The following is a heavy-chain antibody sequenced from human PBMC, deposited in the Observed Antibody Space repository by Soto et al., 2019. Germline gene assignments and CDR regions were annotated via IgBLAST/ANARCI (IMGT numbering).Heavy chain of an antibody. CDR1: GFTFSGYS. Sequence: GSRSPSCAASGFTFSGYSMNWVRQAPGKGLEWVSSISSSSSYIYYADSVKGGFTISRDNAKNSLYLQMNSLRAEDTAVYYCARDSSIAEAGTLGYWGQGTQVTVSS. D-gene: IGHD6-19*01. CDR3: ARDSSIAEAGTLGY. J-gene: IGHJ4*02. CDR2: ISSSSSYI. V-gene: IGHV3-21*01.